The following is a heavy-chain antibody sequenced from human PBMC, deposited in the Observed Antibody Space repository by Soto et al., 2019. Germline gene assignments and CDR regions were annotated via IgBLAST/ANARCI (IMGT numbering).Heavy chain of an antibody. V-gene: IGHV3-53*01. J-gene: IGHJ6*02. Sequence: RLSCSASEFIASSNYMNWVRQAPGKGLECVSTIYGSGSTYYADSVEGRFTISRDNSKNTLYLQMNSLRAEDTAVYYCAGRVGATNYGMDVWGQGTRVTVSS. D-gene: IGHD1-26*01. CDR3: AGRVGATNYGMDV. CDR2: IYGSGST. CDR1: EFIASSNY.